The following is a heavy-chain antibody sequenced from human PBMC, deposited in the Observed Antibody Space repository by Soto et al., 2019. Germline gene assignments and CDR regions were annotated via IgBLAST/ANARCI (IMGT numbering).Heavy chain of an antibody. D-gene: IGHD2-21*02. V-gene: IGHV2-5*02. CDR3: VHSRCGGDCLQSYSSHYYYGMDI. CDR2: IYWDGDR. J-gene: IGHJ6*02. CDR1: GFSLSTGGMG. Sequence: QITLKESGPTLVKPTQTLTLTCTFSGFSLSTGGMGVGWIRQPPGKALEWLALIYWDGDRRYRPSLMSRLTIAKDTSKNQSVLTMTSMDPVDTATYYCVHSRCGGDCLQSYSSHYYYGMDIWGQGTTVTVSS.